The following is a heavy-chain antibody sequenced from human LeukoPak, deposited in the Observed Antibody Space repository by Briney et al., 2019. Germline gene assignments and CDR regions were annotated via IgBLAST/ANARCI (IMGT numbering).Heavy chain of an antibody. CDR1: GYTFTSYY. J-gene: IGHJ4*02. Sequence: GSVKVSCKASGYTFTSYYLHWVRRAPGQGLEWMGIINPRGGTTSFAQKLQGRVTMTRDTSTSTVYMDLSSLRSDDTAVYYCARGIATAGYDYWGQGTLVTVSS. D-gene: IGHD6-13*01. V-gene: IGHV1-46*01. CDR2: INPRGGTT. CDR3: ARGIATAGYDY.